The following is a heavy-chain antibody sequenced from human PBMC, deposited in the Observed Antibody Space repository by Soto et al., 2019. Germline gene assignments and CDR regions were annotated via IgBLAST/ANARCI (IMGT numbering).Heavy chain of an antibody. CDR3: ARSGGYDSHGSYWNPYYCDY. CDR2: IIPIFGTA. V-gene: IGHV1-69*12. D-gene: IGHD5-12*01. CDR1: GGSFSTYA. Sequence: QVQLVQSGAEVKKPGSSVKVSCKASGGSFSTYAINWVRQAPGQGLEWMGGIIPIFGTASYAQKFQGRVTITADESTSTTYMELRSLRSEDTAVYFCARSGGYDSHGSYWNPYYCDYWGQGTLVTVSS. J-gene: IGHJ4*02.